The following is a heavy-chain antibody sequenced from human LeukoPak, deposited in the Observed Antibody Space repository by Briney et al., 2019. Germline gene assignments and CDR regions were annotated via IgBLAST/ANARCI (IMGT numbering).Heavy chain of an antibody. Sequence: ASVKVSCKASRGTFSSYAISWVRQAPGQGREWMGRISPILGMANYAQKFQGRVTITADKSTSTAYMELSSLTSEDTAVYYCARDRADSYGQFDYWGQRTLVTVSS. CDR2: ISPILGMA. V-gene: IGHV1-69*04. D-gene: IGHD5-18*01. CDR1: RGTFSSYA. CDR3: ARDRADSYGQFDY. J-gene: IGHJ4*02.